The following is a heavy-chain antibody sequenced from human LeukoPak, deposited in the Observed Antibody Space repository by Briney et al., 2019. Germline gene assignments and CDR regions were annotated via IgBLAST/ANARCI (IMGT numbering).Heavy chain of an antibody. Sequence: KASETLSLTCTVSGASISPNSYTWNWIRQAPGRRLEVIGYIYHSGSAYYAQSFDGRVTISIDLSKNQFSLKLNSVTAADTAVYYCARGTYIDPLDYWGQGTLVTVSS. CDR1: GASISPNSYT. CDR2: IYHSGSA. V-gene: IGHV4-30-2*01. D-gene: IGHD3-10*01. CDR3: ARGTYIDPLDY. J-gene: IGHJ4*02.